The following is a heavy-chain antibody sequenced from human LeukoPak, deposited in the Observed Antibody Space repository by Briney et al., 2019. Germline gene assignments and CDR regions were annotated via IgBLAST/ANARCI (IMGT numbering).Heavy chain of an antibody. V-gene: IGHV3-48*03. D-gene: IGHD3-16*01. CDR2: ISSSGSTI. J-gene: IGHJ4*02. CDR3: ARAPACFHDYVWGCPHAHFDY. Sequence: GGSLRLSCAASGFTFSSYEMNWVRQAPGKGPEWVSYISSSGSTIYYADSVKGRFTISRDNAKNSLYLQMNSLRAEDTAVYYCARAPACFHDYVWGCPHAHFDYWGQGTLVTVSS. CDR1: GFTFSSYE.